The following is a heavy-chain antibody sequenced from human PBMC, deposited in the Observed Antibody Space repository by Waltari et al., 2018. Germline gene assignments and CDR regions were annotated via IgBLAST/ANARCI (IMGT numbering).Heavy chain of an antibody. CDR2: GVPEDGQT. Sequence: EVQLVQSGAEVKKPGATVKISCKASGYTFTDYYMHWVQQAPGKGLEWMGRGVPEDGQTIYAEKFQGRVTTTAATSTDTAYMELSSLRAEDTAVYYCATSGYYDSSSLFDIWCQGTMVTVSS. CDR3: ATSGYYDSSSLFDI. J-gene: IGHJ3*02. V-gene: IGHV1-69-2*01. D-gene: IGHD3-22*01. CDR1: GYTFTDYY.